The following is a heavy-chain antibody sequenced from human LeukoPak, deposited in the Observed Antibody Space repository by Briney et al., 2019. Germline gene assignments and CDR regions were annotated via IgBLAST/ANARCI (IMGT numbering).Heavy chain of an antibody. J-gene: IGHJ4*02. V-gene: IGHV3-23*01. D-gene: IGHD6-19*01. Sequence: PGGSLRLSCAASGFTVSSNYMSWVRQAPGKGLEWVSAISGSGGSTYYADSVKGRFTISKDNSKNTLYLQMNSLRAEDTAVYYCAKSPSYSSGALFHRGQGTLVTVSS. CDR3: AKSPSYSSGALFH. CDR2: ISGSGGST. CDR1: GFTVSSNY.